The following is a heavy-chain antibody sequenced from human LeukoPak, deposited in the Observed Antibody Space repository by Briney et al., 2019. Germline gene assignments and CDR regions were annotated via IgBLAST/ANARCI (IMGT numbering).Heavy chain of an antibody. CDR3: AREPRVAGTTMV. CDR1: GFTVSSNY. CDR2: IYGGGST. Sequence: GGSLRLSCAASGFTVSSNYMSWVRQAPGKGLEWVSVIYGGGSTYYADSVKGRFTISRDNSKNTLYLQMNSLRAEDTAVYYCAREPRVAGTTMVWGQGTMVTVSS. V-gene: IGHV3-53*01. D-gene: IGHD6-19*01. J-gene: IGHJ3*01.